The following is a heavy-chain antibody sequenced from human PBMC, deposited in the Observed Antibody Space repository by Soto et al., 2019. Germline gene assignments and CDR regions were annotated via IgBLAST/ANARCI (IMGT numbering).Heavy chain of an antibody. J-gene: IGHJ5*02. D-gene: IGHD3-22*01. CDR2: IYYTGTH. CDR1: GGTARHYY. CDR3: ARARDRPPRFLASLHP. V-gene: IGHV4-59*02. Sequence: EKLSHTCSVSGGTARHYYWSWFRQPPGKRLEWIGYIYYTGTHDYNPSLRGRATISVDTPKDQFSLKLTSVTAADTAVYYCARARDRPPRFLASLHP.